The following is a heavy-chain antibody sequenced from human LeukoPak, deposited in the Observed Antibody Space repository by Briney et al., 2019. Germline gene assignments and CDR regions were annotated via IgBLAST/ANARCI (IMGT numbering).Heavy chain of an antibody. J-gene: IGHJ4*02. CDR2: IYSSGST. Sequence: SETLSLTCTVSGVSITSSYWTWIRQPPGKGLEWIGYIYSSGSTNYNSSLKSRVTISIDTSKNQFSLKLTSVTAADTAVYYCAAQLIDWGQGTLVTVSS. D-gene: IGHD1-1*01. CDR3: AAQLID. V-gene: IGHV4-59*01. CDR1: GVSITSSY.